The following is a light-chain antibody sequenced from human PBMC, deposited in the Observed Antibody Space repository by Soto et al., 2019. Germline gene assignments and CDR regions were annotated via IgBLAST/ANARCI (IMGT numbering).Light chain of an antibody. J-gene: IGKJ2*01. CDR3: IQALQSPSYT. CDR2: CGS. CDR1: QSLLHSNGYNY. V-gene: IGKV2-28*01. Sequence: DIVMTQSPLSLPVTPGEPASISCRSSQSLLHSNGYNYLDWYLQKPGHSPQLLIYCGSNRASGVPDRFSGSGSGTDFTLKISRVEAEDVWVYYCIQALQSPSYTFGQGTKLEIK.